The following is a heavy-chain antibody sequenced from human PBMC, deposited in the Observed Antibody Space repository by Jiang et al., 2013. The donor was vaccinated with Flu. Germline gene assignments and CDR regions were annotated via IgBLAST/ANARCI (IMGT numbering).Heavy chain of an antibody. CDR2: IYYSGST. J-gene: IGHJ4*02. CDR1: GGSISSSSYY. CDR3: ARCPGQGATKMCDY. Sequence: GPGLVKPSETLSLTCTVSGGSISSSSYYWGWIRQPPGKGLEWIGSIYYSGSTYYNPSLKSRVTISVDTSKNQFSLKLSSVTAADTAVYYCARCPGQGATKMCDYWGQGTLVTVSS. D-gene: IGHD1-26*01. V-gene: IGHV4-39*07.